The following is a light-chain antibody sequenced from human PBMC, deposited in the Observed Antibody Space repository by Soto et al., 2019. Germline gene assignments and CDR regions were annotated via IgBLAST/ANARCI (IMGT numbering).Light chain of an antibody. J-gene: IGKJ1*01. CDR2: GAS. CDR1: QSISSSY. V-gene: IGKV3-20*01. CDR3: QQYGSSSWT. Sequence: EIVLTQSPGTLSLSPGDRATLSCRASQSISSSYLAWYQQRPGQAPRLLTYGASSRATGIPDRFSGSGSETDFTLTISRLEPEDFAVYYCQQYGSSSWTFGQGTKVDIK.